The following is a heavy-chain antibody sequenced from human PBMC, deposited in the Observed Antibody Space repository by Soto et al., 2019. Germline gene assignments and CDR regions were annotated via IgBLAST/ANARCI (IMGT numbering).Heavy chain of an antibody. V-gene: IGHV3-9*01. J-gene: IGHJ3*01. CDR2: ISWNSGSI. Sequence: EVQLVESGGGLVQPGGSLRISCIASGFTFDDYAMHWVRQVPGKGLEWVSGISWNSGSIIYADSVKGRFTISRDNAKNSVYLQMNSLRAEDTALYSCTKDCLVFGANDGFDFWGQGTMVTVSA. CDR1: GFTFDDYA. D-gene: IGHD3-10*02. CDR3: TKDCLVFGANDGFDF.